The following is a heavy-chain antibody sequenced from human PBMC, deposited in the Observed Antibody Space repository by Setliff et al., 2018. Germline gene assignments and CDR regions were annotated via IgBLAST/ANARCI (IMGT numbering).Heavy chain of an antibody. D-gene: IGHD4-17*01. CDR2: INTKTGDP. CDR3: ARADHLVTTTFDY. Sequence: ASVKVSCKASGYSLSNYVMNWVRQAPGQGLEWMGWINTKTGDPTYAQGYTGRFAFSLDTSDSTTYLDISNLKAEDTATYYCARADHLVTTTFDYWGQGTLVTVSS. CDR1: GYSLSNYV. V-gene: IGHV7-4-1*02. J-gene: IGHJ4*01.